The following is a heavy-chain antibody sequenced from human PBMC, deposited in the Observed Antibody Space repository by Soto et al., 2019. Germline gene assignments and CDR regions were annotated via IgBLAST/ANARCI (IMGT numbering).Heavy chain of an antibody. Sequence: PGGSLRLSCAASGFTFNAYTMNWVRQAPGKGLEWVSSISLSGSTIYYRDSVKGRFTISRDNAKNSLYLQMNSLSDEDTATYYCERDKGYNGMDVWGQGTTVSVSS. D-gene: IGHD6-13*01. CDR3: ERDKGYNGMDV. V-gene: IGHV3-48*02. J-gene: IGHJ6*02. CDR1: GFTFNAYT. CDR2: ISLSGSTI.